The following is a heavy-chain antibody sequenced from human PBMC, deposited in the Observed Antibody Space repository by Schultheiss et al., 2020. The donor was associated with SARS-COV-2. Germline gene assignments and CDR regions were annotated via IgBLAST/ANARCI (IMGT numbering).Heavy chain of an antibody. CDR2: ISGSGGIT. Sequence: GGSLRLSCAASGFTFSSYAMSWVRQAPGKGLEWVSAISGSGGITYYADSVKGRFTISRDNSKNTLYLQMNSLRAEDTAVYYCAREDCSGGSCYSRIYYYYGMDVWGQGTTVTVSS. J-gene: IGHJ6*02. CDR3: AREDCSGGSCYSRIYYYYGMDV. CDR1: GFTFSSYA. D-gene: IGHD2-15*01. V-gene: IGHV3-23*01.